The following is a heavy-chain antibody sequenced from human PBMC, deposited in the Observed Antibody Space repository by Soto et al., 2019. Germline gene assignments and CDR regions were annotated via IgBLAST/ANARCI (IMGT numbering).Heavy chain of an antibody. CDR1: GLTFKNLA. V-gene: IGHV3-23*01. CDR2: ISAGGGTT. CDR3: ARAKTTTIRAFDI. J-gene: IGHJ3*02. Sequence: VPSLRLSCAASGLTFKNLAMTCIRQSPGKELTGVSGISAGGGTTYYVDSVKGQFTISRDNSMDTLSLQMNSLRAEDTAIYYCARAKTTTIRAFDIWGRGTMVTVPS. D-gene: IGHD1-1*01.